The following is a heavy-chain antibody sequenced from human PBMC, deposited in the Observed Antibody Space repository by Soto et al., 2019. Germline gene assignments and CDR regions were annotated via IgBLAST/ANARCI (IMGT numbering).Heavy chain of an antibody. D-gene: IGHD3-3*01. CDR2: IYHSGST. CDR3: ASSGGVYYDFWSGYYKSAFDI. V-gene: IGHV4-38-2*01. J-gene: IGHJ3*02. Sequence: LSLTCAVSGYSISSGYYWGWIRQPPGKGLEWIGSIYHSGSTYYNPSLKSRVTISVDTSKNQFSLKLSSVTAADTAVYYCASSGGVYYDFWSGYYKSAFDIWGQGTMVTVSS. CDR1: GYSISSGYY.